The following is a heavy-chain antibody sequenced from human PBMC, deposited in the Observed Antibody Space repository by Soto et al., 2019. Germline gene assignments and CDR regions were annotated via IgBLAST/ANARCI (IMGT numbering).Heavy chain of an antibody. D-gene: IGHD3-10*01. CDR2: IFHDGTA. CDR3: ARLVYDTRLNYMYFDF. CDR1: GVSLTSGNW. V-gene: IGHV4-4*01. Sequence: TLSLTCAVSGVSLTSGNWWTWVRQSPQRGLEYIGEIFHDGTANYYPSFERRVAMSVDTSRNQFSLKLTSVTAADTAVYFCARLVYDTRLNYMYFDFWGPGTRVTVSS. J-gene: IGHJ4*02.